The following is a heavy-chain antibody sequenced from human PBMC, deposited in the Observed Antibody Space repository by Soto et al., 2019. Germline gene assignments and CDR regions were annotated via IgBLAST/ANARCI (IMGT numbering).Heavy chain of an antibody. CDR3: ASAGGLMVRGVIITINAFDI. Sequence: LRLSCAASGFTFTSYAMSWVRQSPGNGLEWVSAISGSGGSTYYADSLKGRFTISRDNSKNTLYLQMNSLRAEDTAVYYCASAGGLMVRGVIITINAFDIWGQGTMVTV. J-gene: IGHJ3*02. D-gene: IGHD3-10*01. CDR2: ISGSGGST. V-gene: IGHV3-23*01. CDR1: GFTFTSYA.